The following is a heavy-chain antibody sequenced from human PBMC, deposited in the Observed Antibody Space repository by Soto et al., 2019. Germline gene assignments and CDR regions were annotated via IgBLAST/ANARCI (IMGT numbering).Heavy chain of an antibody. CDR2: ISYDGSNK. D-gene: IGHD5-12*01. CDR3: ARDYYRFNSGYGFSMDV. Sequence: QVQLVESGGGVVQPGRSLRLSCAASGFTFSSYAMHWVRQAPGKGLEWVAVISYDGSNKYYADSVKGQFIISRDNSKNTLYLQMNSLRAEDTAVYYCARDYYRFNSGYGFSMDVWGQGTTVTVSS. CDR1: GFTFSSYA. V-gene: IGHV3-30-3*01. J-gene: IGHJ6*02.